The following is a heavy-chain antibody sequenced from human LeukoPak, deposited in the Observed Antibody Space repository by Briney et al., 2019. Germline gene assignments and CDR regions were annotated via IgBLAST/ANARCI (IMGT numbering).Heavy chain of an antibody. J-gene: IGHJ4*02. Sequence: SETLSLTCTVSGDSISSHYWSWIRQPPGKGLEWIGEINHSGSTNYNPSLKSRVTISVDTSKNQFSLKLSSVTAADTAVYYCARLGPYDSSGYYYVDYWGQGTLVTVSS. CDR1: GDSISSHY. D-gene: IGHD3-22*01. CDR2: INHSGST. V-gene: IGHV4-34*01. CDR3: ARLGPYDSSGYYYVDY.